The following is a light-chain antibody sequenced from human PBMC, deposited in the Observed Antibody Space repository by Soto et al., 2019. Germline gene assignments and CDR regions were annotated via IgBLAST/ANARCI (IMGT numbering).Light chain of an antibody. Sequence: AIQLTQSPSSLSASVGDRVTITCRASQGVNSALDWYQQKPGKPPNLLVYDASSLQRGVPSRFSGSGSGTDVTLTISSLQPQDSATYYCQQHNGFPFTFGGGTKVEI. CDR1: QGVNSA. J-gene: IGKJ4*01. CDR2: DAS. V-gene: IGKV1-13*02. CDR3: QQHNGFPFT.